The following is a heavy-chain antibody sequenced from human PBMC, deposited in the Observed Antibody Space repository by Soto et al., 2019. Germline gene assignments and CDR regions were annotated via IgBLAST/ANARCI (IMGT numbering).Heavy chain of an antibody. Sequence: GGSLRLSCAASGFTFSSYAMSWVRQAPGGGLRWVSAISGSGGSTYYADSVKGRFTISRDNSKNTLYLQMNSLRAEDTAVYYCSKDLTITPYYYDSSGYDYWGQGT. CDR1: GFTFSSYA. CDR2: ISGSGGST. D-gene: IGHD3-22*01. V-gene: IGHV3-23*01. J-gene: IGHJ4*02. CDR3: SKDLTITPYYYDSSGYDY.